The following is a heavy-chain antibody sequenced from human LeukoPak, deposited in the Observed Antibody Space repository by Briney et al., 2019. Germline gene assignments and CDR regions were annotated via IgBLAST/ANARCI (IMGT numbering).Heavy chain of an antibody. D-gene: IGHD6-19*01. CDR3: ARVQWPEWYFDL. J-gene: IGHJ2*01. V-gene: IGHV3-48*01. Sequence: PGGALRLSCAASGFTFSSYSMNWVRQAPGKGLEWVSYISSSSSTIYYADSVKGRFTISRDNAKNSLYLQMNSLRAEDTAVYYCARVQWPEWYFDLWGRGTLVTVSS. CDR2: ISSSSSTI. CDR1: GFTFSSYS.